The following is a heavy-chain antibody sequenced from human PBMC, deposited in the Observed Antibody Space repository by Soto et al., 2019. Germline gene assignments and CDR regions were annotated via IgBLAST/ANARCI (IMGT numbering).Heavy chain of an antibody. Sequence: GASVKVSCKASGYTFTSYGISWVRQAPGQGLEWMGWISAYNGNTNYAQKLQGRVTMTTDTSTSTAYMELRSLRSDDTAGYYCARSPTTVTITATTSANPDYWGQGTLVTVSS. CDR2: ISAYNGNT. CDR1: GYTFTSYG. V-gene: IGHV1-18*01. D-gene: IGHD4-17*01. J-gene: IGHJ4*02. CDR3: ARSPTTVTITATTSANPDY.